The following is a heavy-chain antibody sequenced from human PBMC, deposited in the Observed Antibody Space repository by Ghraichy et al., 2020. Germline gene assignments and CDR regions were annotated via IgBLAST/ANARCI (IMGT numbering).Heavy chain of an antibody. Sequence: ASVKVSCKASGYTFTSYYMHWVRQAPGQGLEWMGIINPSGGSTSYAQKFQGRVTMTRDTSTSTVYMELSSLRSEDTAVYYCARGTWIQLWPFLYGMDVWGQGTTVTVSS. CDR3: ARGTWIQLWPFLYGMDV. D-gene: IGHD5-18*01. CDR1: GYTFTSYY. V-gene: IGHV1-46*01. CDR2: INPSGGST. J-gene: IGHJ6*02.